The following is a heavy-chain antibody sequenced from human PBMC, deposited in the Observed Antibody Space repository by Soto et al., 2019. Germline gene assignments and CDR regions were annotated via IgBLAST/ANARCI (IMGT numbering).Heavy chain of an antibody. CDR3: AREFKYIGRYSHYYMDF. CDR2: TYYRSKWYN. V-gene: IGHV6-1*01. Sequence: SQTLSLTCAISGDSVSSNSAAWNWIRQSPSRGLEWLGRTYYRSKWYNDYAVSVKSRITINPDTSKNQFSLQLNSVTPEDTAVYYCAREFKYIGRYSHYYMDFWGKGIMVTVSS. D-gene: IGHD1-26*01. J-gene: IGHJ6*03. CDR1: GDSVSSNSAA.